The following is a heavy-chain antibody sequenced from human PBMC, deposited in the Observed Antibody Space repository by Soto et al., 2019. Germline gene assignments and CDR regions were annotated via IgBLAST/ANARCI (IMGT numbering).Heavy chain of an antibody. J-gene: IGHJ5*02. CDR3: ARVPGRYSSSWYEDWFDP. Sequence: QVQLVQSGAEVKKPGASVKVSCTASGYTFTSYDINWVRQATGQGLEGMGWMNPNSGNTGYAQKFQGRITMTRNTSISTAYMERSRLRSEETAVYYCARVPGRYSSSWYEDWFDPWGQGTLVTVSS. V-gene: IGHV1-8*01. CDR2: MNPNSGNT. D-gene: IGHD6-13*01. CDR1: GYTFTSYD.